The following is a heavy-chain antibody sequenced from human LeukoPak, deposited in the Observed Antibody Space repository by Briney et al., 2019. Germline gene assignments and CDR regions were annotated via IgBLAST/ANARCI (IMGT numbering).Heavy chain of an antibody. Sequence: SQTLSLTCTVSGGSISSGSYYWSWIRQPAGKGLEWIGRIHTSGSTNYNPSLKSRVTISVDTSKNQFSLKLSSVTAADTAVYYCARDSSGYYYLFEYWGQGTLVTVSS. D-gene: IGHD3-22*01. V-gene: IGHV4-61*02. CDR1: GGSISSGSYY. CDR3: ARDSSGYYYLFEY. J-gene: IGHJ4*02. CDR2: IHTSGST.